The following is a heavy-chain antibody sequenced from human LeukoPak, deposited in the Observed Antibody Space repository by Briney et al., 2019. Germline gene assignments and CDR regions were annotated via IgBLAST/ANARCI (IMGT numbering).Heavy chain of an antibody. CDR3: ARGSSWHEGMGETDY. CDR2: IYPGDSDT. CDR1: GYSFTSYW. Sequence: GESLKISCKGSGYSFTSYWIGWVRQMPGKGLEWMGIIYPGDSDTRYSPSFQGQVTISADKSISTAYLQWSSLKASDTAMYYCARGSSWHEGMGETDYWGQGTLVTVSS. J-gene: IGHJ4*02. D-gene: IGHD6-13*01. V-gene: IGHV5-51*01.